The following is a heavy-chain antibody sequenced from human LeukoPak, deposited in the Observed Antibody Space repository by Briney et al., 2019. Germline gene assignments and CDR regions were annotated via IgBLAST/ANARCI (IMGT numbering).Heavy chain of an antibody. CDR3: ARLKGYCSSTSCTYYGMDV. CDR1: GYSFTSYW. Sequence: GESLKISCKGSGYSFTSYWISWLRQMPGKGLEWMGRIDPSDSYTNYSPSFQGHVTISADKSISTAYLQWSSLKASDTAMYYCARLKGYCSSTSCTYYGMDVWGQGTTVTVSS. V-gene: IGHV5-10-1*01. J-gene: IGHJ6*02. CDR2: IDPSDSYT. D-gene: IGHD2-2*01.